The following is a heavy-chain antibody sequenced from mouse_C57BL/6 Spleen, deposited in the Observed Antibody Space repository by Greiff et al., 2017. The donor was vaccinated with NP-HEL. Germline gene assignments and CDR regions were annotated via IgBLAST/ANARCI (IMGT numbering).Heavy chain of an antibody. J-gene: IGHJ4*01. CDR1: GFSLTSYG. D-gene: IGHD2-4*01. CDR3: AKMFADYDGAMDY. V-gene: IGHV2-5*01. CDR2: IWRGGST. Sequence: VQLQQSGPGLVQPSQCLSITCTVSGFSLTSYGVHWVRQSPGKGLEWLGVIWRGGSTDYNAAFMSRLSITKDNSKSQVFFKMNSLQADDTAIYYCAKMFADYDGAMDYWGQGTSVTVSS.